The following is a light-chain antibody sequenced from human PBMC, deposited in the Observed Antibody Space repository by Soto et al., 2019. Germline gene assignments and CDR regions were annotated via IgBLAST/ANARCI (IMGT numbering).Light chain of an antibody. CDR1: QSVSSSY. V-gene: IGKV3-20*01. J-gene: IGKJ2*01. CDR2: GAS. CDR3: QQYGSSLMYT. Sequence: EIVLTQSPGTLSLSPGERATLSCRASQSVSSSYLAWYQQKPGQAPRLLIYGASSRPTGIPDRFSGSGSGTDFTLTISRLEPEDFAGYYCQQYGSSLMYTFGQGTKLEIK.